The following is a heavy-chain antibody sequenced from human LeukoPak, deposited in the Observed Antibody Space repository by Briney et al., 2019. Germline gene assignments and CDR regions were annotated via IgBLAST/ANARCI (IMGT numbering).Heavy chain of an antibody. D-gene: IGHD6-19*01. CDR3: ATKSSGWSYFDY. Sequence: SETLSLTRAVSGGSISSSNWWSWVRQPPGKGLEWIGEIYHSGSTNYNPSPKSRVTISVDKSKNQFSLKLSSVTAADTAVYYCATKSSGWSYFDYWGQGTLVTVSS. V-gene: IGHV4-4*02. J-gene: IGHJ4*02. CDR2: IYHSGST. CDR1: GGSISSSNW.